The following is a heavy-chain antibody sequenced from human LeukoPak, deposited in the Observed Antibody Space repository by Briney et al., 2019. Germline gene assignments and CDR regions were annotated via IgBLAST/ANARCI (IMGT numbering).Heavy chain of an antibody. CDR1: GGSISISNYY. Sequence: PSGTLSLTCTVSGGSISISNYYWGWIRQPPGRGLEWFGSIYYSGSTYYNPSLKSRVTISVDTSKNQFSLKLSSVTAADTAVYYCARQGTTSPQHYFYYYGMDVWGQGTTVTVSS. V-gene: IGHV4-39*01. J-gene: IGHJ6*02. D-gene: IGHD2-2*01. CDR2: IYYSGST. CDR3: ARQGTTSPQHYFYYYGMDV.